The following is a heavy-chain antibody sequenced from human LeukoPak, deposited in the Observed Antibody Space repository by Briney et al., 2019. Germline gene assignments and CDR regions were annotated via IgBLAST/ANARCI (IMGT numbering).Heavy chain of an antibody. Sequence: GESLKITCKGSGYSFTSYWIGWVRQMPGEGLEWMGIIYPGDSDTRYSPSFQGQVTISADKSISTAYLQWSSLKASDTAMYYCARHRSPSRDGMDVWGQGTTVTVSS. D-gene: IGHD6-19*01. CDR2: IYPGDSDT. CDR1: GYSFTSYW. J-gene: IGHJ6*02. CDR3: ARHRSPSRDGMDV. V-gene: IGHV5-51*01.